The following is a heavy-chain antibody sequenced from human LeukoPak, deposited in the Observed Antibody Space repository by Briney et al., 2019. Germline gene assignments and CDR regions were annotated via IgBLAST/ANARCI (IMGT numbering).Heavy chain of an antibody. D-gene: IGHD3-10*01. Sequence: PSETLSLTCTVSGGSISSYYWSWIRQPPGKGLEWIGYIYYSGTSDYNPSLKSRVIISVDTSKNQFSLKLSSVTAADTAVYYCATGGSGNYHDYWGQGSLVIVSS. CDR2: IYYSGTS. V-gene: IGHV4-59*01. CDR1: GGSISSYY. CDR3: ATGGSGNYHDY. J-gene: IGHJ4*02.